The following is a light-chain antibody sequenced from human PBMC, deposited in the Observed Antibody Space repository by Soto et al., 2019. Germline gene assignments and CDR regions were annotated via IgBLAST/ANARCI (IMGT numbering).Light chain of an antibody. CDR2: LGS. Sequence: DIVMTQSPLSLPVTPGEPAYLSCRSSQSLLHSNGYNYLVWYLQKPGQSPQLLIYLGSNRASGVPDKFSGSGSGTDFTLKISRVEAEDVGIYYCMQALQTPLAFGGGTKVEIK. J-gene: IGKJ4*01. CDR3: MQALQTPLA. CDR1: QSLLHSNGYNY. V-gene: IGKV2-28*01.